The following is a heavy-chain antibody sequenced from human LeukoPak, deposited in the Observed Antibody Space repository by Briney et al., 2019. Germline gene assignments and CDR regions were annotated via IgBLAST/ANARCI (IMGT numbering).Heavy chain of an antibody. D-gene: IGHD2-15*01. CDR2: INHSGST. J-gene: IGHJ4*02. Sequence: SETLSLTCTVSGGSISSYYWSWIRQPPGKGLEWIGEINHSGSTIYNPSLKSRVTISVDTSKNQFSLKLSSVTAADTAVYYCASSFRYSPRGYWGQGTLVTVSS. V-gene: IGHV4-34*01. CDR3: ASSFRYSPRGY. CDR1: GGSISSYY.